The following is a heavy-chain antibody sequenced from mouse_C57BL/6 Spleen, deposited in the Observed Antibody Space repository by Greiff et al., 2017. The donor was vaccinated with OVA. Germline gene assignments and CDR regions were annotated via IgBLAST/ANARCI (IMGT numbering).Heavy chain of an antibody. CDR2: ISDGGSYT. Sequence: EVKLLESGGGLVKPGGSLKLSCAASGFTFSSYAMSWVRQTPEKRLEWVATISDGGSYTYYPDNVKGRFTISRDNAKNNLYLQMSHLKSEDTAMYYCAGYYGNSWFAYWGQGTLVTVSA. V-gene: IGHV5-4*03. CDR3: AGYYGNSWFAY. D-gene: IGHD2-1*01. CDR1: GFTFSSYA. J-gene: IGHJ3*01.